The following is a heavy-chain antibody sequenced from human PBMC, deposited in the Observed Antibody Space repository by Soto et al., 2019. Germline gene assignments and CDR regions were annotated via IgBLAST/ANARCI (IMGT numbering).Heavy chain of an antibody. CDR2: INHSGST. CDR1: GGSFSGYY. Sequence: QVQLQQWGAGLLKPSETLSLTCVVYGGSFSGYYWSWVSQPPGKGLEWIGEINHSGSTNYNPSLKSRITMSADTSTNQLSLKLSSVTAADTAVYYCARGSKVMVRAVPPDYWGQGTLVT. V-gene: IGHV4-34*01. CDR3: ARGSKVMVRAVPPDY. J-gene: IGHJ4*02. D-gene: IGHD3-10*01.